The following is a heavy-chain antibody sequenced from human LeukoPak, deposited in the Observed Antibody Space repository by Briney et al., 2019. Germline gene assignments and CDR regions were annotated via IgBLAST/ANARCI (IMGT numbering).Heavy chain of an antibody. D-gene: IGHD3-9*01. CDR3: VRAKDDILTGYQTRGFDP. J-gene: IGHJ5*02. CDR2: IYTSGKT. CDR1: GDSISSGPYY. V-gene: IGHV4-61*02. Sequence: SETLSLTCTVSGDSISSGPYYWSWIRQPAGKGLEWIGRIYTSGKTNYNLSLKSRVTISVDTSKNQFSLKLSSVTAADTAMYYCVRAKDDILTGYQTRGFDPWGQGALVTVSS.